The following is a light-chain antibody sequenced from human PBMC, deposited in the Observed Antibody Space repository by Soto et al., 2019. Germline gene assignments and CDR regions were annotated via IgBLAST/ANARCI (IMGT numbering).Light chain of an antibody. CDR1: GSDIGRYSY. CDR3: SSYTINTARV. J-gene: IGLJ3*02. Sequence: QSALTQPASVSGSPGQSITISCAGTGSDIGRYSYVSWYQQYPGKVPKLIIYGVSNRPSGVSSRFSGAKSGKTASLTISGLQSEDEADYYCSSYTINTARVFGGGTKVTVL. CDR2: GVS. V-gene: IGLV2-14*01.